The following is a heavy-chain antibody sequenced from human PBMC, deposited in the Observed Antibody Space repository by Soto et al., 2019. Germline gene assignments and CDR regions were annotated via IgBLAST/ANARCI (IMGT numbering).Heavy chain of an antibody. V-gene: IGHV3-30-3*01. CDR2: ISYDGSNK. J-gene: IGHJ3*02. D-gene: IGHD2-21*01. CDR1: GFTFNSYA. CDR3: ARPDSGGDALDI. Sequence: QVQLVESGGGVVQPGRSLRLSCAASGFTFNSYAMHWVRQAPGKGLEWVAVISYDGSNKYYADSVKGRFTISGDNSKNTLYLQMNSLRAEDTAVYYCARPDSGGDALDIWGQGKMVTVSS.